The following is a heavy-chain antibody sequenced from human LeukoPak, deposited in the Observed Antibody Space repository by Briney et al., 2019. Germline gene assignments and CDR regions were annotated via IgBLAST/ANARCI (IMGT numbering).Heavy chain of an antibody. J-gene: IGHJ6*02. Sequence: PGGSLRLSCAASGFTFSTYAMSWVRQAPGKGLEWVSAINGIGGSTYYADSVKGRFTISRDNSKNTLYLQMNSLRAEDTAVYYCAKAYGGYESHYYYYGMDVWGQGTTVTVSS. V-gene: IGHV3-23*01. CDR2: INGIGGST. CDR1: GFTFSTYA. D-gene: IGHD5-12*01. CDR3: AKAYGGYESHYYYYGMDV.